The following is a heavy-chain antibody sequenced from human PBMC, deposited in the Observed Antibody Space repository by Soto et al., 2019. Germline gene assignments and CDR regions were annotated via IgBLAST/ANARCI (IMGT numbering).Heavy chain of an antibody. J-gene: IGHJ4*02. CDR3: AREPYSSGWIDY. CDR1: GFTFSSYS. CDR2: ISSSSSYI. V-gene: IGHV3-21*01. Sequence: EVQLVESGGGLVKPGGSLRLSCAASGFTFSSYSMNWVRQAPGKGLEWVSSISSSSSYIYYADSVKGRFTISRDNAKNALYLQMNSLRAEDTAVYYCAREPYSSGWIDYWGQGPLVTVSS. D-gene: IGHD6-19*01.